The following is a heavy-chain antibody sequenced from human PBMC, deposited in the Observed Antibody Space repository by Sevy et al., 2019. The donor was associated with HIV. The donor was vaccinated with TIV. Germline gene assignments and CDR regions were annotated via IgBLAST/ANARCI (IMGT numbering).Heavy chain of an antibody. D-gene: IGHD2-21*02. CDR2: INPYSGGT. V-gene: IGHV1-2*02. Sequence: ASVKVSCKASGYTFNSFYIHWVRQAPGQGLEWMGWINPYSGGTHYAQKFQGRVTLTRDTSIRVAYMDLTSLRSNDTAVYYCVRDRFYGGDSGTFAGDFWGQGTLVTVSS. CDR1: GYTFNSFY. J-gene: IGHJ4*02. CDR3: VRDRFYGGDSGTFAGDF.